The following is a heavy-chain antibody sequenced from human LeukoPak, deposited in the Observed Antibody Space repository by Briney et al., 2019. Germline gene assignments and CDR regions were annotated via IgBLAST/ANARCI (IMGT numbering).Heavy chain of an antibody. CDR2: ISSSSSYI. Sequence: GGSLRLSCAASGFTFSSYSMNWVRQAPGKGLEWVSSISSSSSYIYYADSVKGRFTISRDNAKNSLYLQMNSLRAEDMAVYYCARDPLRDSSGYYYRWGQGTLVTVSS. J-gene: IGHJ5*02. CDR1: GFTFSSYS. V-gene: IGHV3-21*01. D-gene: IGHD3-22*01. CDR3: ARDPLRDSSGYYYR.